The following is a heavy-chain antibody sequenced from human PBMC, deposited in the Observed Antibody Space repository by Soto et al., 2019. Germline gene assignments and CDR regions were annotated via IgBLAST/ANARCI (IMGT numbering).Heavy chain of an antibody. V-gene: IGHV3-7*01. Sequence: GGSLRLSCAASGFTFSSYWMSWVRQAPGKGLEWVANIKQDGSEKYYVDSVKGRFTISRDNAKNSLYLQMNSLRAEDTAVYYCANTWGVVPAASFDYWGQGTLVTVSS. D-gene: IGHD2-2*01. CDR1: GFTFSSYW. CDR2: IKQDGSEK. CDR3: ANTWGVVPAASFDY. J-gene: IGHJ4*02.